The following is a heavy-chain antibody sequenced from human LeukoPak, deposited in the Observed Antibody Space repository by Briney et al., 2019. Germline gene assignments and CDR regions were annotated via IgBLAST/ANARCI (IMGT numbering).Heavy chain of an antibody. V-gene: IGHV4-38-2*02. CDR1: GYSISSGYY. J-gene: IGHJ4*02. CDR3: ARGFYDFWSGYFTIQANFDY. Sequence: SETLSLTCTVSGYSISSGYYWGWIRQPPGKGLEWIGSIYHSGSTYYNPSLKSRVTISVDTSKNQFSLKLSSVTAADTAVYCCARGFYDFWSGYFTIQANFDYWGQGTLVTVSS. CDR2: IYHSGST. D-gene: IGHD3-3*01.